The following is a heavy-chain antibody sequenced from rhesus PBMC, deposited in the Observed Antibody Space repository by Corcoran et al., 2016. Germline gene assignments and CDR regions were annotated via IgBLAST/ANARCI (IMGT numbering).Heavy chain of an antibody. J-gene: IGHJ4*01. CDR2: INSAGSST. CDR3: AGEGRQLDY. Sequence: EVQLVESGGGLATPGGSLRLSCAASGFTFSSYWMHWVRQAPGTGLEWVSVINSAGSSTYYAYAGKGRFTISRENAKNTLYLQMGGLRAEDTAVYYWAGEGRQLDYWGQGVLVTVSS. CDR1: GFTFSSYW. V-gene: IGHV3-14*01. D-gene: IGHD6-25*01.